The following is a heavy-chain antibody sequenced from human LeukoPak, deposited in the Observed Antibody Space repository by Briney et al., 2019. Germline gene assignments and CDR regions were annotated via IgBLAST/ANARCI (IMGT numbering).Heavy chain of an antibody. Sequence: ASVKVSCKASGYTFTSYGISLVRQAPGQGLEWMGWISACNGNTNYAQKLQGRVTMTTDTSTSTAYMELRSLRSDDTAVYYCARTYYYDSSGYPVFDYWGQGTLVTVSS. V-gene: IGHV1-18*01. CDR2: ISACNGNT. D-gene: IGHD3-22*01. CDR3: ARTYYYDSSGYPVFDY. CDR1: GYTFTSYG. J-gene: IGHJ4*02.